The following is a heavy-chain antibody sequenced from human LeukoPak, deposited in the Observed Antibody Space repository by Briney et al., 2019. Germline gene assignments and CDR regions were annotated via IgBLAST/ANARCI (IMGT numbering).Heavy chain of an antibody. J-gene: IGHJ4*02. CDR2: IRYDGSNK. Sequence: PGGSLRLSCAASGFTFNTYWMSWVRQAPEKGLEWVAFIRYDGSNKYYADSVKGRFTISRDNSKNTLYLQMNSLRAEDTAVYYCAKVLLRYCSSTSCSYFDYWGQGTLVTVSS. CDR3: AKVLLRYCSSTSCSYFDY. CDR1: GFTFNTYW. D-gene: IGHD2-2*01. V-gene: IGHV3-30*02.